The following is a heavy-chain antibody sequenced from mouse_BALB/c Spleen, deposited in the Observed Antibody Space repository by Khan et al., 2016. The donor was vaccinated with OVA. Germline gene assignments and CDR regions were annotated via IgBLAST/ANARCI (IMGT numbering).Heavy chain of an antibody. D-gene: IGHD1-2*01. CDR3: AIRITDY. CDR1: GFTFSSYA. J-gene: IGHJ2*01. CDR2: ISSGGSYT. Sequence: EVMLVESGGGLVKPGGSLKLSCAASGFTFSSYAMSWVRQTPEKRLEWVATISSGGSYTYYPDSVKGRFTISRDDAKNTLYLQMSSLRSEATAMYYCAIRITDYWGQGTTLTVSS. V-gene: IGHV5-9-1*01.